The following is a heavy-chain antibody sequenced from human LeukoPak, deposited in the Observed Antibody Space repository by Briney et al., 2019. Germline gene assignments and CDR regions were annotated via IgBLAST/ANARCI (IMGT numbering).Heavy chain of an antibody. J-gene: IGHJ4*02. V-gene: IGHV3-53*01. CDR2: IYSGGST. CDR1: GFTVSSNY. CDR3: AITKRGQSGSYSGKFDY. Sequence: GGSLRLSCAASGFTVSSNYMSWVRQAPGKGLEWVSVIYSGGSTYYADSVKGRFTISRDNSKNTLYLQMNSLRAEDTAVYYCAITKRGQSGSYSGKFDYGGQETLVPVSS. D-gene: IGHD1-26*01.